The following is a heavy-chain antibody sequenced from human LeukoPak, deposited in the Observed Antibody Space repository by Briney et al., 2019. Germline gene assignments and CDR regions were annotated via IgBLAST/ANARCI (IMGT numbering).Heavy chain of an antibody. Sequence: GESLRLSCTASGFTFNTYWMHWVRQSPEKGLVWVARINVDGSNINYADSVKGRFTISRDNAKNTLYLQMNSLRAEDTAMYYCTRSTYGYTFGQKFDLWGQGTLVTVSS. CDR3: TRSTYGYTFGQKFDL. J-gene: IGHJ5*02. D-gene: IGHD5-18*01. V-gene: IGHV3-74*01. CDR2: INVDGSNI. CDR1: GFTFNTYW.